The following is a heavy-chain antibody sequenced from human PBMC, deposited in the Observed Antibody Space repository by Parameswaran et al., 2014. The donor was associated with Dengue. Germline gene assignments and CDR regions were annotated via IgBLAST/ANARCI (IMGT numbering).Heavy chain of an antibody. J-gene: IGHJ6*02. CDR3: ASGSYGFGYYHYGMDV. CDR2: IYHSGIA. Sequence: VRQAPGKGLEWIGEIYHSGIANYNPSLKSRVTISVDKSKNHFSLKLSSVTAADTAVYYCASGSYGFGYYHYGMDVWGQGTTVTVSS. D-gene: IGHD1-26*01. V-gene: IGHV4-4*02.